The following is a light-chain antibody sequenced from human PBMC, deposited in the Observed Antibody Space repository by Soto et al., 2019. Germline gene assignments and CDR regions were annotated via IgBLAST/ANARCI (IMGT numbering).Light chain of an antibody. CDR2: DAS. Sequence: IKVYLSISTLSGSIRDRVTSTCRASQSISSWLAWYQQKPGKAPKLLIYDASSLESGVPSRFSGSGSGTEFTLTNSSLQPDDFATYYCQQYNTMRTFGQGTNVDIK. J-gene: IGKJ1*01. V-gene: IGKV1-5*01. CDR1: QSISSW. CDR3: QQYNTMRT.